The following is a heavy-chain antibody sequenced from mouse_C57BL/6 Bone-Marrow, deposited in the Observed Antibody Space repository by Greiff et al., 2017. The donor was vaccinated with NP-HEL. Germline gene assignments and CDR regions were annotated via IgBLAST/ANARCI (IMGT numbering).Heavy chain of an antibody. D-gene: IGHD1-1*01. J-gene: IGHJ4*01. CDR1: GFTFSSYA. Sequence: EVQLVESGGGLVKPGGSLKLSCAASGFTFSSYAMSWVRQTPEKRLEWVATISDGGSYTYYPDNVKGRFTISRDNAKNNLYLQMSQLKSEDTAMYYCARDRGKVPYYYGSARMDYWGQGTSVTVSS. CDR3: ARDRGKVPYYYGSARMDY. V-gene: IGHV5-4*01. CDR2: ISDGGSYT.